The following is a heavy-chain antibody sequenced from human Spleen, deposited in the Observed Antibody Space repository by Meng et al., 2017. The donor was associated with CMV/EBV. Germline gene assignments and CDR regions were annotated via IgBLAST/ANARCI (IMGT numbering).Heavy chain of an antibody. Sequence: ASVKVSCKASGYTFTNYDINWVRQATGQGLEWMGWMNPNTSNTVYSQKFQGRVTITRNTPISTAYMELSNLRSEDMAVYFCARDTVTTGMDVWGQGTTVTVSS. V-gene: IGHV1-8*01. CDR2: MNPNTSNT. CDR1: GYTFTNYD. J-gene: IGHJ6*02. CDR3: ARDTVTTGMDV. D-gene: IGHD4-17*01.